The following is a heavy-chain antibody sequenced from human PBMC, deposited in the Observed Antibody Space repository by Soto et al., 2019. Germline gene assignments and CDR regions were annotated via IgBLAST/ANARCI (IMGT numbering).Heavy chain of an antibody. Sequence: QLQLQESGSGLVKPSQTLSLTCAVSGGSISSGGYSWSWIRQPPGKGLEWIGYIYHSGSTYYNPSLKRRVTISLDRSKNQFSLRLSSVTAADTAVYYCARAGGLGAVAADYWGQGTLVTVSS. J-gene: IGHJ4*02. V-gene: IGHV4-30-2*01. D-gene: IGHD6-19*01. CDR2: IYHSGST. CDR3: ARAGGLGAVAADY. CDR1: GGSISSGGYS.